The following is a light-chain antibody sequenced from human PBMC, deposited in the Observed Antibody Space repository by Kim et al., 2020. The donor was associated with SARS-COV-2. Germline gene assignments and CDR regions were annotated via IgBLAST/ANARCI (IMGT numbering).Light chain of an antibody. J-gene: IGKJ2*01. CDR1: QSINKW. CDR3: HHYDSYIPST. CDR2: GAS. Sequence: ASVGDRVPVTCRASQSINKWLAWYQQKPGKAPKLLIFGASSLASGVPPRFSGSGSETKFTLTIRSLQPDDFATYYCHHYDSYIPSTFGQGTKLEI. V-gene: IGKV1-5*01.